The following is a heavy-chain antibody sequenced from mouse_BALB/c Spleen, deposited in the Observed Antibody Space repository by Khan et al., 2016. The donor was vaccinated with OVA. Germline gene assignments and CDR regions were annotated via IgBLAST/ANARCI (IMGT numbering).Heavy chain of an antibody. J-gene: IGHJ3*01. CDR3: ARDYWDVFAY. D-gene: IGHD4-1*01. V-gene: IGHV14-3*02. CDR2: IDPANGYT. CDR1: GFNIKDTY. Sequence: VQLKESGAELVKPGASVKLSCTASGFNIKDTYMHWVKQRPEQGLEWIGRIDPANGYTKYDPKFQGKATITADTSSSTAYLQLSSLTSEDTAVYYCARDYWDVFAYWGQGTLVTVSA.